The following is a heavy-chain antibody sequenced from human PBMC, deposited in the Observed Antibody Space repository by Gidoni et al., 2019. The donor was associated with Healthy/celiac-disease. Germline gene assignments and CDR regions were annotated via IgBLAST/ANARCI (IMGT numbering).Heavy chain of an antibody. D-gene: IGHD6-13*01. J-gene: IGHJ1*01. CDR2: ISSSSSYI. Sequence: EVQLVESGGGLVKPGGSLRLSCSASGFTFRSYSLNWVRQVPGKGLEWVSSISSSSSYIYYANSVKGRFTISRENAKNSLYLQMNRLRAEDTAVYYCASGIAAAGSGYFQHWGQGTLVTVSS. CDR3: ASGIAAAGSGYFQH. V-gene: IGHV3-21*01. CDR1: GFTFRSYS.